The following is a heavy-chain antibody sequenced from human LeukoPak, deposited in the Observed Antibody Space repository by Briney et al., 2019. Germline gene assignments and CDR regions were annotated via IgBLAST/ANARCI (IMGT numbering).Heavy chain of an antibody. Sequence: GGSLRLSCAASGFTFSSYAMSWVRQAPGKGLEWVSAISGSGGSTYYADSVKGRFTISRDNSKNTLYLQMNSLRAENTAVYYCAKGRSITIFGVVLGAFDIWGQGTMVTVSS. J-gene: IGHJ3*02. D-gene: IGHD3-3*01. CDR1: GFTFSSYA. CDR2: ISGSGGST. CDR3: AKGRSITIFGVVLGAFDI. V-gene: IGHV3-23*01.